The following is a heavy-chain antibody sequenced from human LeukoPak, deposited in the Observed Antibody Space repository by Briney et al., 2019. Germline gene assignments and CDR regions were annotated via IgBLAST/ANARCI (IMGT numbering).Heavy chain of an antibody. CDR3: ARTYYYYDSSGYPSPYYYYMDV. CDR1: GYSFTSYW. D-gene: IGHD3-22*01. CDR2: IYPGDSDT. V-gene: IGHV5-51*01. Sequence: GESLKISCKGSGYSFTSYWIGWVRQMPGKGLEWMGIIYPGDSDTRYSPSFQGQVTISADKSTSTAYLQWGSLKASDTAMYYCARTYYYYDSSGYPSPYYYYMDVWGKGTTVTVSS. J-gene: IGHJ6*03.